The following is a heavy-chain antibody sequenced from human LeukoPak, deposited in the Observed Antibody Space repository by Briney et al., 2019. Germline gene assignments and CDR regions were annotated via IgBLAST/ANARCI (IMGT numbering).Heavy chain of an antibody. Sequence: GSSVKVSCKASGGTFSSYAISWVRQAPGQGLEWMGGIIPIFGTANYAQKFQGRVTITTDESTSTAYMELSSLRSEDTAVYYCAGTTVAMITFVGVLEYNWFDPWGQGTLVTVSS. CDR3: AGTTVAMITFVGVLEYNWFDP. J-gene: IGHJ5*02. CDR1: GGTFSSYA. V-gene: IGHV1-69*05. D-gene: IGHD3-16*01. CDR2: IIPIFGTA.